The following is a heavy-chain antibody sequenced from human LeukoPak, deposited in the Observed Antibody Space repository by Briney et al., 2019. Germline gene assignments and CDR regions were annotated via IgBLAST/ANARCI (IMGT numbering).Heavy chain of an antibody. D-gene: IGHD1-14*01. CDR3: ARGGILTTPEPYYYYYGMDV. CDR2: IYYSGST. J-gene: IGHJ6*02. V-gene: IGHV4-30-4*01. Sequence: PSQTLSLTCTVSGGSISSGDYYWGRIRQPPGKGLEWIGYIYYSGSTYYNPSLKSRVTISVDTSKNQFSLKLSSVTAADTAVYYCARGGILTTPEPYYYYYGMDVWGQGTTVTVSS. CDR1: GGSISSGDYY.